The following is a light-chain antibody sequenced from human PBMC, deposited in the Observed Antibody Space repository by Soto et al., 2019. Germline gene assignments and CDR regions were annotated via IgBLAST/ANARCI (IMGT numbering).Light chain of an antibody. CDR2: DNS. CDR3: QSYDNSLSGSWV. V-gene: IGLV1-40*01. J-gene: IGLJ3*02. Sequence: QSVLTQPPSVSGAPGQRVTISCTGSSSNIGAGYDVHWYQHLPGTAPKLLIYDNSNRPSGVPDRFSGSKSGTSASLAISGLQAEDEADYYCQSYDNSLSGSWVFGGGTKLTVL. CDR1: SSNIGAGYD.